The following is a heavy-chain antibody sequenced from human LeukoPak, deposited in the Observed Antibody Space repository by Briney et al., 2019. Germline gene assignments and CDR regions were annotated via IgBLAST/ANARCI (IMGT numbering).Heavy chain of an antibody. J-gene: IGHJ4*02. CDR3: AKRWIPIYFDY. CDR1: GITFSSHS. Sequence: GGSLRLSCGASGITFSSHSMNWVRQAPGERLEWVSSISSRSSYIYYADSVKGRFTISRDDAKNSLFLQMNSLRAEDTAVYYCAKRWIPIYFDYWGQGTLVTVSS. D-gene: IGHD5-18*01. V-gene: IGHV3-21*04. CDR2: ISSRSSYI.